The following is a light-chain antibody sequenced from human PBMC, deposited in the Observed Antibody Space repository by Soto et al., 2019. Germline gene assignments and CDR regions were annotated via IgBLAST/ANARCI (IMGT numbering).Light chain of an antibody. Sequence: QSALTQPASVSGSPGQSITISCTGSSSDIGSYNLVSWYQQHPGKAPKFMIYEVSKRPSGVSNRLSGSKSGNTASLTISGLQAEDEADYYCCSYAGRGTLVFGGGTKLTVL. J-gene: IGLJ2*01. V-gene: IGLV2-23*02. CDR2: EVS. CDR3: CSYAGRGTLV. CDR1: SSDIGSYNL.